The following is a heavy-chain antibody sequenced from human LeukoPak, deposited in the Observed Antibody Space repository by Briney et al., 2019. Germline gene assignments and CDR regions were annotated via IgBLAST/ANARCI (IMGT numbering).Heavy chain of an antibody. CDR1: GFTFNNYN. Sequence: PGGSLRLSCAASGFTFNNYNMNWVRQAPGKALEWVSSITSSGTYIFYADSVKGRFTISRDYSKNTLYLQMNSLRAEDTAVYYCAKDTSYGHAGDGFDIWGQGTMVTVSS. V-gene: IGHV3-21*04. CDR3: AKDTSYGHAGDGFDI. CDR2: ITSSGTYI. J-gene: IGHJ3*02. D-gene: IGHD3-10*01.